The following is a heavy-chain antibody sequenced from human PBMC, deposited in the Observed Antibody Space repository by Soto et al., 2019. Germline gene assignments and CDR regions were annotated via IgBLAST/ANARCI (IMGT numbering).Heavy chain of an antibody. CDR3: AAYGGCYWRAFDI. V-gene: IGHV3-15*01. CDR1: GFTFSNAW. Sequence: EVQLVESGGGLVKPGGSLRLSCAVSGFTFSNAWMSWVRQAPGKGLEWVGRIRSKTDGGTTDYAAPVQGRFTISRDDSKNTLYLQMNSLKPEDTAVYYCAAYGGCYWRAFDIWGQGTMVTVSS. D-gene: IGHD3-22*01. CDR2: IRSKTDGGTT. J-gene: IGHJ3*02.